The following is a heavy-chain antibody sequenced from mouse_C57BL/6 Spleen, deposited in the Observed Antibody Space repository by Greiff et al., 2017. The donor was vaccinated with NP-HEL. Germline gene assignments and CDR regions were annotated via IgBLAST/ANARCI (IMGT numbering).Heavy chain of an antibody. J-gene: IGHJ3*01. CDR2: INPNYGTT. D-gene: IGHD1-1*01. CDR1: GYSFTDYN. Sequence: EVQLQQSGPELVKPGASVKISCKASGYSFTDYNMNWVKQSNGKSLEWIGVINPNYGTTSYNQKFKGKATLTVDQSSSTAYMQLNSLTSEDSAVYYGARSHGFITTGGFAYWGQGTLVTVSA. V-gene: IGHV1-39*01. CDR3: ARSHGFITTGGFAY.